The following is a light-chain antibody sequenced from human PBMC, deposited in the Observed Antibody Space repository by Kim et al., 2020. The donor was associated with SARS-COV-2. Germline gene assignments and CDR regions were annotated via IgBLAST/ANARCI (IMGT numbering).Light chain of an antibody. V-gene: IGLV4-69*01. CDR1: SGHSSYA. Sequence: QPVLTQSPSASASLGASVKLTCTLSSGHSSYAIAWHQQQPEKGPRYLMKLNSDGSHSKGDGIPDRFPGSSSGAERYLTISSLQSEDEADYYCQTWGTGVFGGGTQLTVL. CDR3: QTWGTGV. CDR2: LNSDGSH. J-gene: IGLJ2*01.